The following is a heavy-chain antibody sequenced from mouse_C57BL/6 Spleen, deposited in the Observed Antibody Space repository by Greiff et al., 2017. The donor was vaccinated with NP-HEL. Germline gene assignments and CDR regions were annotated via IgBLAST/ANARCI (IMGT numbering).Heavy chain of an antibody. V-gene: IGHV3-6*01. CDR1: GYSITSGYY. Sequence: VQLKESGPGLVKPSQSLSLTCSVTGYSITSGYYWNWIRQFPGNKLEWMGYISYDGSNNYNPSLKNRISITRDTSKNQFFLKLNSVTTEDTATYYCAEYDYDGFDYWGQGTTLTVSS. CDR2: ISYDGSN. J-gene: IGHJ2*01. D-gene: IGHD2-4*01. CDR3: AEYDYDGFDY.